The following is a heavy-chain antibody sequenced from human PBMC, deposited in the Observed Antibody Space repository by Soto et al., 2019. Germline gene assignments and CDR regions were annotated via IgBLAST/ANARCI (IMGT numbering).Heavy chain of an antibody. CDR2: INHSGST. D-gene: IGHD5-12*01. Sequence: SSETLSLTCAVYGGSFSGYYWSWTRQPPGKGLEWIGEINHSGSTNYNPSLKSRVTISVDTSKNQFSLKLSSVTAADTAVYYCARSLATIIYYYYGMDVWGQGTTVTVSS. CDR3: ARSLATIIYYYYGMDV. J-gene: IGHJ6*02. V-gene: IGHV4-34*01. CDR1: GGSFSGYY.